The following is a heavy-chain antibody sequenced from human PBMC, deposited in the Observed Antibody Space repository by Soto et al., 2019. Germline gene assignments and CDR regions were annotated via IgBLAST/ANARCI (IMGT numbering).Heavy chain of an antibody. V-gene: IGHV4-34*01. J-gene: IGHJ4*02. D-gene: IGHD6-19*01. CDR3: ESSGWWYFDY. CDR2: IYHSGST. CDR1: GGSFSGYY. Sequence: TSETLSLTCAVYGGSFSGYYWSWIRQPPGKGLEWIGSIYHSGSTNYNPSLKSRVTISVDTSKNQFSLKLSSVTAADTAVYYCESSGWWYFDYWGQGTLVTVSS.